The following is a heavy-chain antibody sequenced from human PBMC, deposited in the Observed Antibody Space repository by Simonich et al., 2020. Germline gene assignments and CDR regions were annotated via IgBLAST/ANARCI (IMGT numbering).Heavy chain of an antibody. CDR1: GFTFSSYG. J-gene: IGHJ4*02. CDR3: ARDRYCSGGSCYYFDY. Sequence: QVQLVESGGGVVQPGRSLRLSCAASGFTFSSYGMHWVRQAPGKGLESVAVIWYDGSNKYYADSVKGRFTISRDNSKNTLYLQMNSLRAEDTAVYYCARDRYCSGGSCYYFDYWGQGTLVTVSS. V-gene: IGHV3-33*01. CDR2: IWYDGSNK. D-gene: IGHD2-15*01.